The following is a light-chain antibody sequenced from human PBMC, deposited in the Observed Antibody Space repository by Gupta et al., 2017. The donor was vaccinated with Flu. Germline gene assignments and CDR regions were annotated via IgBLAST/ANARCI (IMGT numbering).Light chain of an antibody. CDR1: QHVRDN. Sequence: IVMTQSPGNLSVSPGERATLSCRASQHVRDNLAWYQHKPGQAPRLLFSGSSTRATGVPARFSGSGSGTEVTLTISSLQSEDLAIYYCQQYNNRPRTFGQGTKVEIK. J-gene: IGKJ1*01. V-gene: IGKV3-15*01. CDR3: QQYNNRPRT. CDR2: GSS.